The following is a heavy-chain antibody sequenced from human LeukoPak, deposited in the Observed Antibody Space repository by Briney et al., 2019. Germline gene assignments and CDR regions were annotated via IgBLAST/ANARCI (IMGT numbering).Heavy chain of an antibody. D-gene: IGHD4-11*01. CDR2: VKTNYNQV. CDR1: GVTFSDYA. J-gene: IGHJ4*02. Sequence: GGSLRLSCVASGVTFSDYAMRWVRQGPGKGLEWVSPVKTNYNQVYYAESVRGRFTISTDNSKNTAYLQMNSLRVEDTALYYCARSVPDYTRFDFWGQGALVTVSS. V-gene: IGHV3-23*05. CDR3: ARSVPDYTRFDF.